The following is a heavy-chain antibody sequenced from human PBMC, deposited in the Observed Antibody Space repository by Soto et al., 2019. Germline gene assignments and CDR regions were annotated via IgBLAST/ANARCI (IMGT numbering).Heavy chain of an antibody. CDR3: TYGPYYDGRWFVP. V-gene: IGHV1-69*13. Sequence: GASVKVSCKASGHTFSSYAINSGRQAPGQGLEWMGGIIPIFGTPNYAQNFQDRVTITADESTNKGYMELSSLRSEDTAVYYCTYGPYYDGRWFVPWAQGTLVTVSS. CDR1: GHTFSSYA. J-gene: IGHJ5*02. D-gene: IGHD3-22*01. CDR2: IIPIFGTP.